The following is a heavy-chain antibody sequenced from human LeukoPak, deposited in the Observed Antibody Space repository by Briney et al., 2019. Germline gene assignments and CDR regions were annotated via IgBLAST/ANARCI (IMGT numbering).Heavy chain of an antibody. Sequence: PGGSLRLSCAASGFTVSSNYMTWVRQAPGKGLEWVSVIYSGGITYYADSVKGRFTISRDNSKNTLYLQMSRLRAEDTAVYYCARTLTYYQNYYHYAMDVWGQGTTVTVSS. CDR1: GFTVSSNY. D-gene: IGHD3-10*01. J-gene: IGHJ6*02. V-gene: IGHV3-53*01. CDR2: IYSGGIT. CDR3: ARTLTYYQNYYHYAMDV.